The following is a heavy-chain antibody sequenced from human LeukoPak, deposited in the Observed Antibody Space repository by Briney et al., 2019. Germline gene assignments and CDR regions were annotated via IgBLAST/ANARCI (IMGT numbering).Heavy chain of an antibody. CDR3: AREEKEEDYGSGSHFDY. Sequence: GASVKVSCKASGYTFTSYGISWVRQAPGQGLEWMGWISAYNGNTNYAQKLQGRVTMTTDTSTSTVYMELSSLRSEDTAVYYCAREEKEEDYGSGSHFDYWGQGTLVTVSS. D-gene: IGHD3-10*01. CDR1: GYTFTSYG. J-gene: IGHJ4*02. CDR2: ISAYNGNT. V-gene: IGHV1-18*01.